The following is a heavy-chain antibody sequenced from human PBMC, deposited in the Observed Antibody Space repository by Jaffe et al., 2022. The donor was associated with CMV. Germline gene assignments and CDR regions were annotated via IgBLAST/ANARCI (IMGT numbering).Heavy chain of an antibody. V-gene: IGHV4-39*01. CDR1: GGSISSSSYY. J-gene: IGHJ4*02. D-gene: IGHD6-13*01. CDR3: ARLARAAAQAIDY. Sequence: QLQLQESGPGLVKPSETLSLTCTVSGGSISSSSYYWGWIRQPPGKGLEWIGSIYYSGSTYYNPSLKSRVTISVDTSKNQFSLKLSSVTAADTAVYYCARLARAAAQAIDYWGQGTLVTVSS. CDR2: IYYSGST.